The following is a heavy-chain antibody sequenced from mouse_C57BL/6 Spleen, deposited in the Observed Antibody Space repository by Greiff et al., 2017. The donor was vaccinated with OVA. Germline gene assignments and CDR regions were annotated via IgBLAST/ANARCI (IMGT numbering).Heavy chain of an antibody. CDR1: GFSLTSYG. Sequence: QVQLQQSGPGLVQPSQSLSITCTVSGFSLTSYGVHWVRQSPGKGLEWLGVIWSGGSTDYNAAFISRLSISKDNSKSQVFFKMNSLQADDTAIYYCARKNSNYLYYAMDYWGQGTSVTVSS. J-gene: IGHJ4*01. V-gene: IGHV2-2*01. D-gene: IGHD2-5*01. CDR3: ARKNSNYLYYAMDY. CDR2: IWSGGST.